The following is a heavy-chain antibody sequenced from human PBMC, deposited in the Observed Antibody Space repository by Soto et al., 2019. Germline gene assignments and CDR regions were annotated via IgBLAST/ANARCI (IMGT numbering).Heavy chain of an antibody. D-gene: IGHD3-10*01. Sequence: QVQLQESGPGLVKPAETLSLTCTVSGGSISSYYWNWIRQSPGKVLEWIGYIYYSGSTNYNPSLNSRVTKSVDTYKNQFSLKESSVTAADQAVYYRARQPNGSGTYYTTVWFDPWGQGTLLTVSS. V-gene: IGHV4-59*08. J-gene: IGHJ5*01. CDR3: ARQPNGSGTYYTTVWFDP. CDR1: GGSISSYY. CDR2: IYYSGST.